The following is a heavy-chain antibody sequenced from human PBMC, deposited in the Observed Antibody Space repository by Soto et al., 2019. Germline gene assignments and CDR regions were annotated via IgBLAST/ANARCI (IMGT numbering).Heavy chain of an antibody. D-gene: IGHD3-3*01. V-gene: IGHV4-4*07. CDR1: YGSISNYY. J-gene: IGHJ5*02. CDR2: IYSSGST. Sequence: SETLSLTCTVSYGSISNYYWSWVRQPAGKGLEWIGRIYSSGSTDYTPSLRGRVTMSVDTSKNRFSLRLSSVTAADTAIYYCATRITVFGLLIPPFDPWGQGTQVTVSS. CDR3: ATRITVFGLLIPPFDP.